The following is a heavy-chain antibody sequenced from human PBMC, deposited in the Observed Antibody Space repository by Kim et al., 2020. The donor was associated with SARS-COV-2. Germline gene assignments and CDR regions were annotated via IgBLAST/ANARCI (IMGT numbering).Heavy chain of an antibody. CDR3: ARDATIVGVVYWGGYFDC. Sequence: KGRFTISRDSAKNSLFLQINSLRAGDTAVYYCARDATIVGVVYWGGYFDCWGQGTLVTVSS. J-gene: IGHJ4*02. D-gene: IGHD3-3*01. V-gene: IGHV3-11*06.